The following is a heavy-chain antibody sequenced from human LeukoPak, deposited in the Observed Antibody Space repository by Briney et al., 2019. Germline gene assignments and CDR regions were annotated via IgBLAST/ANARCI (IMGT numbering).Heavy chain of an antibody. Sequence: PGGSLRLSCAASGFAISTYAMAWVRQAPGKGLEWISSLSSGRSPSYSDSLEGRLIMSSDNARNTLYLQMDNLRGEDTAMYYCARQLGYCAAGTCYFDSWGHGTQVTVS. CDR1: GFAISTYA. CDR3: ARQLGYCAAGTCYFDS. V-gene: IGHV3-69-1*01. CDR2: LSSGRSP. D-gene: IGHD2-8*02. J-gene: IGHJ4*01.